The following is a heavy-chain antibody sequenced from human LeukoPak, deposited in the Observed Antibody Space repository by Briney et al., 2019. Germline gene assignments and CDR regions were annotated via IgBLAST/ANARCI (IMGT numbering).Heavy chain of an antibody. Sequence: ASVKVSCRASGYTFTTHDINWVRQATGQGLEWMGWMSPKSGDTGYAQKFQGRVTMTSDSSISTAFMELSSLRSEDTAIYYCVRTPPNWGFDYWGQGTLVTVSS. CDR1: GYTFTTHD. J-gene: IGHJ4*02. D-gene: IGHD7-27*01. V-gene: IGHV1-8*01. CDR3: VRTPPNWGFDY. CDR2: MSPKSGDT.